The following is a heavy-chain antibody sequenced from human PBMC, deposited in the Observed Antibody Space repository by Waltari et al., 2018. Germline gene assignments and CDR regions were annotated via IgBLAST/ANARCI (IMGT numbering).Heavy chain of an antibody. V-gene: IGHV4-39*07. CDR1: GGSISSSSYY. Sequence: QLQLQESGPGLVKPSETLSLTCTVSGGSISSSSYYWGWIRQPPGKGLRWIGSIYYSGSTYYNPSLKSRVTISVDTSKNQFSLKLSSVTAADTAVYYCATLWFGELLFAVNYYMDVWGKGTTVTVSS. D-gene: IGHD3-10*01. CDR3: ATLWFGELLFAVNYYMDV. CDR2: IYYSGST. J-gene: IGHJ6*03.